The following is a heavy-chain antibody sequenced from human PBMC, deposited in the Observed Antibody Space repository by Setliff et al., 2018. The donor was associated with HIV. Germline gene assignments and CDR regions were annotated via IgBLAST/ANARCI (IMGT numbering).Heavy chain of an antibody. CDR1: GFTFDDHA. J-gene: IGHJ6*03. D-gene: IGHD1-7*01. V-gene: IGHV3-9*01. CDR3: TRDYAYDWNSVMDV. Sequence: PGGSLRLSCAASGFTFDDHAMNWVRQAPGKGLEWVSRINWNSGSLLYAASVKGRFTISRDNAKNSLYLQMNSLRAEDTAVYYCTRDYAYDWNSVMDVRGKGTTVTVSS. CDR2: INWNSGSL.